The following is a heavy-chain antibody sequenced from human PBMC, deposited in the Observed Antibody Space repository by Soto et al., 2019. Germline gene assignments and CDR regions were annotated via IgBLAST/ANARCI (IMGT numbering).Heavy chain of an antibody. CDR1: GYTFTSYG. J-gene: IGHJ5*02. V-gene: IGHV1-18*01. D-gene: IGHD6-6*01. Sequence: ASVKVSCKASGYTFTSYGISWVRQAPGQGLEWMGWISAYNGNTNYAQKLQGRVTMTTDTSTSTAYMELRSLRSDDTAVYYCARDHGQLVPGSVKYNWFDPWGQGTLVTVSS. CDR2: ISAYNGNT. CDR3: ARDHGQLVPGSVKYNWFDP.